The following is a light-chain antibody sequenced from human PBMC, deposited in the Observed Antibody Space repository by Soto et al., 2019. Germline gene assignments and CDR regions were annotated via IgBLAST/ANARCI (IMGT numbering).Light chain of an antibody. J-gene: IGLJ3*02. CDR3: TSYTGIRWV. CDR2: EVS. CDR1: SSDVGSYNR. Sequence: QSALTQTPSVSGSPGQSVTISCTGTSSDVGSYNRVSWYQQPPGTAPKLIIYEVSNRPSGVPDRFSGSKSGNTASLTISGIQAEDEADYYCTSYTGIRWVFGGGTNLTVL. V-gene: IGLV2-18*02.